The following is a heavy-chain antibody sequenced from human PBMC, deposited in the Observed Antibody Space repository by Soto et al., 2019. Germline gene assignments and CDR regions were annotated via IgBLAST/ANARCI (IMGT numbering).Heavy chain of an antibody. V-gene: IGHV4-34*01. CDR2: INHSGST. Sequence: QVQLQQWGAGLLKPSETLSLTCAVYGGSFSGYYWSWIRQPPGKGLEWIGEINHSGSTNYNPSLKSRVTISVDTSKNQFSLKLSSVTAADTAVYYCARRRIVRGVIRNWFDPCGQGTLVTVSS. D-gene: IGHD3-10*01. J-gene: IGHJ5*02. CDR1: GGSFSGYY. CDR3: ARRRIVRGVIRNWFDP.